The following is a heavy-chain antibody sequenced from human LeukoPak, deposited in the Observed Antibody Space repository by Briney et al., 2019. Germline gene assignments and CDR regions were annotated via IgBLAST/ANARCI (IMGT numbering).Heavy chain of an antibody. CDR3: TTVMGYGGNRRFDY. CDR2: IYSDNT. Sequence: GGSLRLSCTVSGFTVSSNSMSWVRQAPGKGLEWVSFIYSDNTHYSDSVKGRFTISRDNSKNTLYLQMNSLRAEDTAVYYCTTVMGYGGNRRFDYWGQGTLVTVSS. V-gene: IGHV3-53*01. D-gene: IGHD4-23*01. CDR1: GFTVSSNS. J-gene: IGHJ4*02.